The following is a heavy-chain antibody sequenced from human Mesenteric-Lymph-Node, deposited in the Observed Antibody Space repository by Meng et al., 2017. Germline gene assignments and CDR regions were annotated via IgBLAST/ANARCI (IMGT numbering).Heavy chain of an antibody. V-gene: IGHV3-7*01. Sequence: GESLKISCAASGFTFSSYAMSWVRQAPGKGLEWVANIKQDGSDKYYVDSVKGRFTISRDKSKNSLYLQMNSLRAEDTAVYYCARGGVARLHYFDYWGQGTLVTVSS. CDR3: ARGGVARLHYFDY. CDR1: GFTFSSYA. CDR2: IKQDGSDK. J-gene: IGHJ4*02. D-gene: IGHD3-3*01.